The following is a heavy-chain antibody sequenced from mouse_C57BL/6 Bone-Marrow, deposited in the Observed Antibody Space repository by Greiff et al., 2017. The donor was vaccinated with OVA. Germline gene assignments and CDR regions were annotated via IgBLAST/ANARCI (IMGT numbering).Heavy chain of an antibody. V-gene: IGHV3-6*01. Sequence: DVQLQESGPGLVKPSQSLSLTCSVTGYSITSGYYWNWIRQFPGNKLEWMGYISYDGSNNYNPSLKNRISITRDTSKNQFFLKLNSVTTEDTATYYCARGGGSSGYFDYWGQGTTLTVSS. CDR2: ISYDGSN. J-gene: IGHJ2*01. CDR1: GYSITSGYY. D-gene: IGHD3-2*02. CDR3: ARGGGSSGYFDY.